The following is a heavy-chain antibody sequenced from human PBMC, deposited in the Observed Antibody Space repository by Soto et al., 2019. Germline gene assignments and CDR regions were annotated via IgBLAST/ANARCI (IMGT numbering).Heavy chain of an antibody. J-gene: IGHJ5*02. CDR2: SSAYNGNT. V-gene: IGHV1-18*04. CDR1: GYTFTTYG. D-gene: IGHD3-10*01. Sequence: QVQLVQSGAEVKNPGASVKVSCKASGYTFTTYGITWVRQAPGQGLEWMGWSSAYNGNTNYAQKFQCRVTMTTDPSTTTAYMELRSLRSEDTAVYYCARDLYYGSGGYRWCDPWGQGTLVTVSS. CDR3: ARDLYYGSGGYRWCDP.